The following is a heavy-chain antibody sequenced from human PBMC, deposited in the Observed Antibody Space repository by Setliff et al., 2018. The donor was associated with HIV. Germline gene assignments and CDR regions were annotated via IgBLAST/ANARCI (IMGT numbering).Heavy chain of an antibody. Sequence: GGSLRLSCAASGYNFGIYWMHWVRQVPGKGLVWVSHINSDGSGTKYADSVKGRFTISRDNARNSLYLQMNSLRPEDTALYYCAKAGGIAAAFHYWGQGTLVTVSS. CDR3: AKAGGIAAAFHY. CDR2: INSDGSGT. CDR1: GYNFGIYW. D-gene: IGHD6-13*01. V-gene: IGHV3-74*01. J-gene: IGHJ4*02.